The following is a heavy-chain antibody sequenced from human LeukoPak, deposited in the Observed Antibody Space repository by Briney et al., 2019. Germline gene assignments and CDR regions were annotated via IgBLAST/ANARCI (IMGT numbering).Heavy chain of an antibody. V-gene: IGHV3-30*18. CDR1: GFTFSSYA. CDR3: AKGAYYDSSGSDY. J-gene: IGHJ4*02. D-gene: IGHD3-22*01. CDR2: ISYDGSNK. Sequence: PPGGSLRLSCAASGFTFSSYAMSWVRQAPGKGLEWVAVISYDGSNKYYADSVKGRFTISRDNSKNTLYLQMNSLRAEDTAVYYCAKGAYYDSSGSDYWGQGTLVTVSS.